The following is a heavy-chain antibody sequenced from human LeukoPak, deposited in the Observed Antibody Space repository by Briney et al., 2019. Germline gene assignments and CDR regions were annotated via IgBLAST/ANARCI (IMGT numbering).Heavy chain of an antibody. CDR3: ARMRGPEDAFTYYYDSSGQGLDY. Sequence: PGGSLRLSCAASGFTFSSYWMHWVRQAPGKGLVWVSRINSDGSSTSYADSVKGRFTISRDNAKNTLYLQMNSLRAEDTAVYYCARMRGPEDAFTYYYDSSGQGLDYWGQGTLVTVSS. J-gene: IGHJ4*02. CDR2: INSDGSST. D-gene: IGHD3-22*01. CDR1: GFTFSSYW. V-gene: IGHV3-74*01.